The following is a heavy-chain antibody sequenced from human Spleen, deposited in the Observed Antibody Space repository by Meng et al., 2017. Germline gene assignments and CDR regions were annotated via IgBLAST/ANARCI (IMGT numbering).Heavy chain of an antibody. J-gene: IGHJ3*02. CDR2: ISSSSSYI. CDR3: ARVGYYYDSSGYIYRAFDI. CDR1: GFTFSSYW. Sequence: GESLKISCAASGFTFSSYWMSWVRQAPGKGLEWVSSISSSSSYIYYADSVKGRFTISRDNAKNSLYLQMNSLRAEDTAVYYCARVGYYYDSSGYIYRAFDIWGQGTMVTVSS. D-gene: IGHD3-22*01. V-gene: IGHV3-21*01.